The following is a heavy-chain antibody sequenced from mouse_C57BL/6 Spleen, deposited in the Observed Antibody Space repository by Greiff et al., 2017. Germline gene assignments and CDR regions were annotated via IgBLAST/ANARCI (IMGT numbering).Heavy chain of an antibody. CDR1: GFTFSSYG. D-gene: IGHD2-3*01. CDR3: ARQGEGYYRDGSIDY. V-gene: IGHV5-6*01. CDR2: ISSGGSYT. Sequence: EVMLVESGGDLVKPGGSLKLSCAASGFTFSSYGMSWVRQTPDKRLEWVATISSGGSYTYYPDSVKGRVTISRDKAKNTLYLQMSSLQSEDTARYYGARQGEGYYRDGSIDYWGQGTSVTVSS. J-gene: IGHJ4*01.